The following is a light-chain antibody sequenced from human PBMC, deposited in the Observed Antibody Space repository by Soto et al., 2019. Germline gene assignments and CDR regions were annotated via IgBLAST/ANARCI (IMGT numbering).Light chain of an antibody. V-gene: IGKV1-27*01. J-gene: IGKJ1*01. CDR2: DAS. Sequence: DIQMTQSPSSLSASVGDRVTITCRASQDISNYLAWYQQKPGKVPKLLIYDASTLQSGVPSRFSGSGSGTDFTLTISSLQPEDGAAYYCQNYSSASWTFGQGTKVEIK. CDR3: QNYSSASWT. CDR1: QDISNY.